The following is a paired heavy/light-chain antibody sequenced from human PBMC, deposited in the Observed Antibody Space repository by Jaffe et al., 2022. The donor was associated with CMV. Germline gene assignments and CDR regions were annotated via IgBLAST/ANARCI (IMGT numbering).Heavy chain of an antibody. D-gene: IGHD3-22*01. J-gene: IGHJ4*02. V-gene: IGHV3-30*18. CDR2: VSHDGENR. CDR1: GFTFSSFA. CDR3: AKLPQYFYDGSGSLPAWDY. Sequence: QVQLVESGGGVVQPGGSLRLSCAASGFTFSSFAMHWVRQTPGKGLEWVAVVSHDGENRYYADSVKGRFTISRDNSKNTLFLQLNSLRAEDTAVYYCAKLPQYFYDGSGSLPAWDYWGQGTLVTVSS.
Light chain of an antibody. V-gene: IGKV1-5*03. J-gene: IGKJ1*01. CDR2: QTS. CDR3: LQYYDYSRT. CDR1: QRISSW. Sequence: DIQMTQSPSTLSASVGDRVTITCRASQRISSWLAWYQQKPGEAPKLLIYQTSNLESGVPSRFSGRGSETEFTLTISSLQPDDFATYYCLQYYDYSRTFGQGTKVEVK.